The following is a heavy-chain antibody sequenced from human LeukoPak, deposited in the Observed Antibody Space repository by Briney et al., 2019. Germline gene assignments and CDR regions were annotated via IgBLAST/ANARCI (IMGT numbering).Heavy chain of an antibody. V-gene: IGHV3-9*01. D-gene: IGHD1-26*01. CDR1: GFTFDDYA. Sequence: GRSLRLSCAASGFTFDDYAMHWVRQAPGKGLEWVSGISWNSGSIGYADSVKGRFTISRDNAKNSLNLQMNSLKAEDTAIYYCARLSRSSYGKYYFDSWGQGTLVTVSS. CDR2: ISWNSGSI. CDR3: ARLSRSSYGKYYFDS. J-gene: IGHJ4*02.